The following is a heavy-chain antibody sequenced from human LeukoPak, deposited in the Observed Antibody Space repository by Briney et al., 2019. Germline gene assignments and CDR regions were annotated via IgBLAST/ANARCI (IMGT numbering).Heavy chain of an antibody. D-gene: IGHD6-19*01. CDR2: ISSSPTTI. J-gene: IGHJ4*02. V-gene: IGHV3-48*02. CDR1: GFTFRTYS. CDR3: ARGFSSGRGAFDY. Sequence: PGESLRLSCAASGFTFRTYSMNWVRQAPGKGLEWVSYISSSPTTIYYADSVKGRFTISRDNARNSLFLQMNSLRDEDTAVYYCARGFSSGRGAFDYWGQGTLVTVSS.